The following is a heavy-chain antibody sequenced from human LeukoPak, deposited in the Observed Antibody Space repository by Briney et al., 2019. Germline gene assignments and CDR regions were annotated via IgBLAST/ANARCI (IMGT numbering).Heavy chain of an antibody. CDR2: INSDGSST. CDR1: GFTFSSYW. V-gene: IGHV3-74*01. D-gene: IGHD4-17*01. CDR3: ARWETTVTTLDY. Sequence: PGGSLRLSCAASGFTFSSYWMHWARQAPGKGLVWVSRINSDGSSTTYADSVKGRFTISRDNAKNTLYLQMNSLRAEDTAVYYCARWETTVTTLDYWGQGTLVTVSS. J-gene: IGHJ4*02.